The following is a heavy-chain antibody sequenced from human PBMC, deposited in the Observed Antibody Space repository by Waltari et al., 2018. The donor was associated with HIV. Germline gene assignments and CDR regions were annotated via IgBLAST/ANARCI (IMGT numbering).Heavy chain of an antibody. D-gene: IGHD6-6*01. CDR1: GYTFTGYY. V-gene: IGHV1-2*02. CDR2: INPNSGGT. J-gene: IGHJ4*02. Sequence: QVQLVQSGAEVKKPGASVKVSCKASGYTFTGYYMHWVRQAPGQGLEWMGGINPNSGGTNYTQKVQGRVTMTRDTSISTAYMELSRLRSDDTAVYYCATALYSSSSAGSIDYWGQGTLVTVSS. CDR3: ATALYSSSSAGSIDY.